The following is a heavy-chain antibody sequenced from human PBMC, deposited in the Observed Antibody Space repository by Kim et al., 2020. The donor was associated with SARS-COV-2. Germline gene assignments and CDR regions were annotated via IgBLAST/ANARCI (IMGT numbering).Heavy chain of an antibody. V-gene: IGHV1-24*01. Sequence: AQKVQGRVTMTEDTSTDTAYMELSSLRSEDTAVYYCATDGAALDYYGMDVWGQGTTVTVSS. D-gene: IGHD5-18*01. J-gene: IGHJ6*02. CDR3: ATDGAALDYYGMDV.